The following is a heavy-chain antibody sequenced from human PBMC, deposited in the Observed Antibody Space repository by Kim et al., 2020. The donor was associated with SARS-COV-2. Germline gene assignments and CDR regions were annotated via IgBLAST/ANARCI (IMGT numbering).Heavy chain of an antibody. J-gene: IGHJ3*02. D-gene: IGHD6-13*01. CDR1: GFTFTSSA. CDR3: AAGTPDYSSSWSGAFDI. V-gene: IGHV1-58*01. CDR2: IVVGSGNT. Sequence: SVKVSCKASGFTFTSSAVQWVRQARGQRLEWIGWIVVGSGNTNHAQKFQERVTITRDMSTSTAYMELSSLRSEDTAVYYCAAGTPDYSSSWSGAFDIWGQGTMVTVSS.